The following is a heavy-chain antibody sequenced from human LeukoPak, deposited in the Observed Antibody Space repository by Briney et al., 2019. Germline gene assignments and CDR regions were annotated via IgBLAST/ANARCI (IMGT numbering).Heavy chain of an antibody. J-gene: IGHJ4*02. CDR1: GFTFSSYT. CDR2: INSRGSTI. Sequence: GGSLRLSCAASGFTFSSYTMNWLRQAPGKGLECVSYINSRGSTISYADSVKGRFTISRDNAKNSLYLQMNSLRAEDTAVYYCAKYPLTTVVTAALDYWGQGTLVTVSS. V-gene: IGHV3-48*01. D-gene: IGHD4-23*01. CDR3: AKYPLTTVVTAALDY.